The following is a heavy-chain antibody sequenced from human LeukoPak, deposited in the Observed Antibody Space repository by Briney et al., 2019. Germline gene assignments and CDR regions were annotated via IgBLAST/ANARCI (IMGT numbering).Heavy chain of an antibody. J-gene: IGHJ4*02. CDR3: ATTRVAFGGVITYFDY. CDR2: FDPEDGET. Sequence: ASVKVSCKVSGYTLTELSMHWVRQAPGKGLEWMGGFDPEDGETIYAQKFQGRVTMTEDTSTDTAYMELSSLRSEDTAVYYCATTRVAFGGVITYFDYWGQGTLVTVSS. D-gene: IGHD3-16*01. V-gene: IGHV1-24*01. CDR1: GYTLTELS.